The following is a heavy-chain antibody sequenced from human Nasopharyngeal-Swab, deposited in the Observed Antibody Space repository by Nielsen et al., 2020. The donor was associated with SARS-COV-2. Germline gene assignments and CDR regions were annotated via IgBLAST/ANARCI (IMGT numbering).Heavy chain of an antibody. CDR3: ARDATAAAGSFDS. V-gene: IGHV3-9*01. Sequence: GGSLRLSCAASGFTFDDYAMHWVRQAPGKGLGWVAGISWNGGNIGYADSVKGRFTISRDNAKNSLYLQMSSLRADDTSVYYCARDATAAAGSFDSWGQGTLVTVSS. J-gene: IGHJ4*02. D-gene: IGHD6-13*01. CDR2: ISWNGGNI. CDR1: GFTFDDYA.